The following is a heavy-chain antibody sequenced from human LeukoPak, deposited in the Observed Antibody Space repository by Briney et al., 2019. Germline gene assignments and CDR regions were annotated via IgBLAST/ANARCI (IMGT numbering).Heavy chain of an antibody. CDR2: ISYDGSNK. D-gene: IGHD1-26*01. Sequence: GGSLRLSCAASGFTFSSYAMHWVRQAPGKGLERVAVISYDGSNKYYADSVKGRFTISRDNSKNTLYLQMNSLRAEDTAVYYCARATVTRVVGATSSPDNYWGQGTLVTVSS. J-gene: IGHJ4*02. CDR1: GFTFSSYA. CDR3: ARATVTRVVGATSSPDNY. V-gene: IGHV3-30-3*01.